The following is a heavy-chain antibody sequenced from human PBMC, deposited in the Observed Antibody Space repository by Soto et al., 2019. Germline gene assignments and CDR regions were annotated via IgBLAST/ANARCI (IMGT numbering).Heavy chain of an antibody. V-gene: IGHV3-7*01. D-gene: IGHD6-6*01. CDR1: GFTFSSYW. J-gene: IGHJ4*02. CDR3: ARDIKSIAAARFDY. Sequence: GGSLRLSCAASGFTFSSYWMSWVRQAPGKGLEWVANIKQDGSEKYYVDSVKGRFTISRDNAKNSLYLQMNSLRAEDTAVYYCARDIKSIAAARFDYWGQGTLVTVSS. CDR2: IKQDGSEK.